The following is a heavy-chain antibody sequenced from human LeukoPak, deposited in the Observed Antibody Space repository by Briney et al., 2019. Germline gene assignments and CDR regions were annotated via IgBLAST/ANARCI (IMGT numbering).Heavy chain of an antibody. CDR3: ARDWVSRH. CDR2: INIDGRST. CDR1: GFTFSSYW. V-gene: IGHV3-74*01. J-gene: IGHJ4*02. Sequence: RRSLRLSCAASGFTFSSYWMHWVRHPPGKGLMWVSRINIDGRSTSYADSVKGRFTISRANAKNTLYLQMNSLRTEDTAVYYCARDWVSRHWGQGTLVTVSA. D-gene: IGHD3-16*01.